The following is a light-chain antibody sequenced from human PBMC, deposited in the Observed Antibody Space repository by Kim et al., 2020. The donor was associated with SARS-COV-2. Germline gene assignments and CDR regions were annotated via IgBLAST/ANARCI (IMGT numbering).Light chain of an antibody. Sequence: GQSLTVSCTGTSSDVGAYDYVSWYQKHPGKAPKLIIYHVNTRPSGVSDLFSGSNSGNTASLTISGLQADDEADYFCSSYTTTATLVFGAGTKVTVL. V-gene: IGLV2-14*03. J-gene: IGLJ1*01. CDR1: SSDVGAYDY. CDR3: SSYTTTATLV. CDR2: HVN.